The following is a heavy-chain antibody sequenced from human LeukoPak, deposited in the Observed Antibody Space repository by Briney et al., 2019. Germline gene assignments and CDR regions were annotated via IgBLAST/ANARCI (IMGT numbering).Heavy chain of an antibody. Sequence: GASVKVSCKASGYTFTSYGISWVRQAPGQGLEWMGWISAYNGNTNYAQKLQGRVTMTEDTSTDTAYMELSSLRSEDTAVYYCATVPIIVHGDIYWGQGTLVTVSS. CDR2: ISAYNGNT. CDR3: ATVPIIVHGDIY. J-gene: IGHJ4*02. CDR1: GYTFTSYG. V-gene: IGHV1-18*01. D-gene: IGHD3-22*01.